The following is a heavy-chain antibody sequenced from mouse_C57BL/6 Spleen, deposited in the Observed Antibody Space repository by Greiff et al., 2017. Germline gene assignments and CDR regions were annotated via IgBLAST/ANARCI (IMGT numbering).Heavy chain of an antibody. Sequence: VQLKESGTVLARPGASVKMSCKTSGYTFTSYWMHWVKQRPGQGLEWIGAIYPGNSDTSYNQKFKGKAKLTAVTSASTAYMELSSLTNADSAVYYCTSYYYGSSYGFAYWGQGTLVTVSA. CDR1: GYTFTSYW. J-gene: IGHJ3*01. CDR2: IYPGNSDT. V-gene: IGHV1-5*01. CDR3: TSYYYGSSYGFAY. D-gene: IGHD1-1*01.